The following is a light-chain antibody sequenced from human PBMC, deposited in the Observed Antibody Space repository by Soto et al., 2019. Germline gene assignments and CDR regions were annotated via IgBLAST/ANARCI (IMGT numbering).Light chain of an antibody. Sequence: GDRDITSVRPSRGIGIALAWYQQKPGTVPKLLIHSASTLQSGVPSRFSGSGSGTDFTLTISRVQTEDVASHSCQNYDSARTFGPGTKVDI. CDR3: QNYDSART. CDR1: RGIGIA. V-gene: IGKV1-27*01. CDR2: SAS. J-gene: IGKJ1*01.